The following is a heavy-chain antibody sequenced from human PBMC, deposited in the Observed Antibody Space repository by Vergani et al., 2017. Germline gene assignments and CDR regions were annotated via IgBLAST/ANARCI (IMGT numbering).Heavy chain of an antibody. Sequence: EVQLLESGGGLVQPGGSLRLSCAASGFTFSSYAMSWVRQAPGKGLEWVSAISGSGGSTYYADSVKGRFTISRDNSKNTLYLQMNSLRAEDTAVYYCANPRVFKHYYDSSTSVYWGQGTLVTVSS. D-gene: IGHD3-22*01. CDR1: GFTFSSYA. CDR2: ISGSGGST. V-gene: IGHV3-23*01. CDR3: ANPRVFKHYYDSSTSVY. J-gene: IGHJ4*02.